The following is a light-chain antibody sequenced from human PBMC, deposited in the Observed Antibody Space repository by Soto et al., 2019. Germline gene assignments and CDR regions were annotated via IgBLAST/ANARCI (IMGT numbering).Light chain of an antibody. J-gene: IGLJ2*01. CDR1: SSDVGGYNY. V-gene: IGLV2-14*03. Sequence: QSALTQPASVSGSPGQSITISCTGTSSDVGGYNYVSWYQQNPGKAPKVMIYDVSKRPSGISNRLSGSKSGNTSSLTISGLQVEDEADYYCISYTSGSTRLVFGGGTQLTVL. CDR2: DVS. CDR3: ISYTSGSTRLV.